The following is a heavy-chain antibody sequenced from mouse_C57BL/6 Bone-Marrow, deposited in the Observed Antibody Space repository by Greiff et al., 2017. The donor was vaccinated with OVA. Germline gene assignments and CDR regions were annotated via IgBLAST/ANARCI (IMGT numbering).Heavy chain of an antibody. D-gene: IGHD4-1*01. J-gene: IGHJ3*01. CDR1: GYSFTDYN. CDR3: TMNWDEFAY. V-gene: IGHV1-39*01. Sequence: VQLKESGPELVKPGASVKISCKASGYSFTDYNMNWVKQSNGKSLEWIGVINPNYGTTSYNQKFKGKATSTEDQSSSTAYMQLNSLTSEDSAVYYCTMNWDEFAYWGQGTLVTVSA. CDR2: INPNYGTT.